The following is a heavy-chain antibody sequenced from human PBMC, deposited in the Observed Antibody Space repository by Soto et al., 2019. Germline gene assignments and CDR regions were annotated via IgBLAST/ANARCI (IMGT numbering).Heavy chain of an antibody. CDR1: GGSVSSRSYY. CDR2: IYYSGTT. D-gene: IGHD5-18*01. J-gene: IGHJ4*02. CDR3: ARHSYGLPGDF. Sequence: QLQLQESGPGLVKPSETLFLTCTVSGGSVSSRSYYWGWIRQPPGKGLEWIGNIYYSGTTYYNPSLKSRVPISVDTSKNQFSLNVSSVTAADTAVYYCARHSYGLPGDFWGQGALVTVSS. V-gene: IGHV4-39*01.